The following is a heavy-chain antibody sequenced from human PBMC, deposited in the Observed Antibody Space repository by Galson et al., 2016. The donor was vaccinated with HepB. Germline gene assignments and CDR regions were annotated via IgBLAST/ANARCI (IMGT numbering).Heavy chain of an antibody. V-gene: IGHV3-30*03. CDR1: GFIFSSYG. J-gene: IGHJ3*01. CDR3: ARENAKMTAVALDV. D-gene: IGHD6-13*01. CDR2: ISYDGTHQ. Sequence: SLRLSCAASGFIFSSYGMHWVRQAPGKGLDWVAVISYDGTHQNYADSVKGRFTISRDKSKSMLYLEMNSLRDEETAVYYCARENAKMTAVALDVWGLGTRVTVSS.